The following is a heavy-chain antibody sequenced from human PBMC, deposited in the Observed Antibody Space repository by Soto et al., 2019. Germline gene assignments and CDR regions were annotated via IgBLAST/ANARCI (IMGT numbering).Heavy chain of an antibody. D-gene: IGHD6-6*01. CDR2: ISHNSDYT. Sequence: GGSLRLSCAASGLNFGLSFMIWMRQRPGKGLEWVSFISHNSDYTNYADSVRGRFTISRDNDKSSIYLQMNSLRADDTAVHYCARDKAALQGYYYGMDVWGQGTTVTVSS. CDR1: GLNFGLSF. V-gene: IGHV3-11*06. J-gene: IGHJ6*02. CDR3: ARDKAALQGYYYGMDV.